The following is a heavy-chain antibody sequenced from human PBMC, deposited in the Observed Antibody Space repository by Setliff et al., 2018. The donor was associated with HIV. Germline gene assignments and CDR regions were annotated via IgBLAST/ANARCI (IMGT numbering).Heavy chain of an antibody. CDR2: IDGYSNNI. CDR3: ARIKWAAAGPLFDL. Sequence: GGSLRLSCAASGFTFSNAWMSWVRQTPGKGLEWISYIDGYSNNIYYVDSVKGRFTISRDNSRNSLYLQMNSLRAEDTAVYYCARIKWAAAGPLFDLWGQGTQVTVSS. V-gene: IGHV3-48*04. CDR1: GFTFSNAW. J-gene: IGHJ4*02. D-gene: IGHD6-13*01.